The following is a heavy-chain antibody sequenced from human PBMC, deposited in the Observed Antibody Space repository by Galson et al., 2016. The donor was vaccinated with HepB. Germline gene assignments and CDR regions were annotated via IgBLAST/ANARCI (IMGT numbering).Heavy chain of an antibody. CDR3: ARAEVDCSSTRCHRWFDP. D-gene: IGHD2-2*01. CDR1: GYSFTNYY. V-gene: IGHV1-46*01. Sequence: SVKVSCKASGYSFTNYYMHWVRQAPGQGLEWMGIINPSGGSTDYAEKFQGRVTMTRDTSTSTMYMELSSLRSEDTALYYCARAEVDCSSTRCHRWFDPWGQGTLVTVSS. J-gene: IGHJ5*02. CDR2: INPSGGST.